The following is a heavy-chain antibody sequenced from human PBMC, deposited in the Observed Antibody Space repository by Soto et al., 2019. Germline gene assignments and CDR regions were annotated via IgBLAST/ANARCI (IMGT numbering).Heavy chain of an antibody. CDR1: GYSFTSYW. V-gene: IGHV5-51*01. Sequence: PGESLKISCKGSGYSFTSYWIGWVRQMPGKGLEWMGIIYPGDSDTRYSPSFQGQVTISADKSISTAYLQWSSLKASDTAMYYCARHPRFGVVIIPRDVGGKGTTVTFSS. CDR2: IYPGDSDT. CDR3: ARHPRFGVVIIPRDV. J-gene: IGHJ6*03. D-gene: IGHD3-3*01.